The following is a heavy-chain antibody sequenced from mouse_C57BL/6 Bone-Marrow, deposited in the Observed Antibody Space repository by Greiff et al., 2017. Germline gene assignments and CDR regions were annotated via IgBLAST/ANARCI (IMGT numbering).Heavy chain of an antibody. D-gene: IGHD2-3*01. CDR2: IDPSGSYT. Sequence: VQLRQSGAELVKPGASVKLSCKASGYTFTSYWMQWVKQRPGQGLEWIGEIDPSGSYTNYNQKFTGKATLTVDTSSSTAYMQLSSLTSEDSAVYYCASSGYYWYYFDYWGQGTTLTVSS. V-gene: IGHV1-50*01. CDR3: ASSGYYWYYFDY. CDR1: GYTFTSYW. J-gene: IGHJ2*01.